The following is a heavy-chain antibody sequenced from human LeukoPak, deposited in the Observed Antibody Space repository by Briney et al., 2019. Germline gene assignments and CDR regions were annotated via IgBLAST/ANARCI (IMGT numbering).Heavy chain of an antibody. Sequence: GGSLRLSRAASGFIFDDYCMAWVRQAPGKGLEWVSGINWNGASTGYADSVKGRFTISRDNAKNSLYLQMNSLRADDTALYYCARRFRDGYDHDAFDIWGQGTMVTVSS. CDR2: INWNGAST. V-gene: IGHV3-20*04. CDR1: GFIFDDYC. CDR3: ARRFRDGYDHDAFDI. J-gene: IGHJ3*02. D-gene: IGHD5-24*01.